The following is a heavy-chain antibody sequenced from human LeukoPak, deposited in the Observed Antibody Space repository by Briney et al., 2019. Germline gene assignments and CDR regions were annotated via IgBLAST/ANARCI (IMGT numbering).Heavy chain of an antibody. V-gene: IGHV3-23*01. D-gene: IGHD2-2*01. CDR1: GFTFSSYG. CDR3: SKWKAIVLVPAARSPIDY. Sequence: GGTLRLSCAASGFTFSSYGMSWVRQAPGKGLEWVSAISGSGGSTYYADSVKGRFTISRDNSKHTLYLQMNSLRAEDTAVYYCSKWKAIVLVPAARSPIDYWGQGTLVTVSS. J-gene: IGHJ4*02. CDR2: ISGSGGST.